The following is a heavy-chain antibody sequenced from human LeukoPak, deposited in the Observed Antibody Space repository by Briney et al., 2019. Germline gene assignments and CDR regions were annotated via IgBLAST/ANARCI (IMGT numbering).Heavy chain of an antibody. CDR3: ATGGDYYDSSGYYYLDY. J-gene: IGHJ4*02. Sequence: PSQTLSLTCTVSGGSISSGGYYWSWIRQHPGKGLEWIGYIYYSGSTYYNPSLKSRVTISVDTSKNQFSLKLSSVTAAGTAVYYCATGGDYYDSSGYYYLDYWGQGTLVTVSS. CDR2: IYYSGST. D-gene: IGHD3-22*01. CDR1: GGSISSGGYY. V-gene: IGHV4-31*03.